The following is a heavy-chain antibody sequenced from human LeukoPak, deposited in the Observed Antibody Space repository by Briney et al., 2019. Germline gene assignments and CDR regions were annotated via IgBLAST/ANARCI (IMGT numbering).Heavy chain of an antibody. CDR1: GGSYSGYY. CDR2: INHSGST. Sequence: ETLSLTCAVYGGSYSGYYWSWIRQPPGKGLEWIGEINHSGSTNYNPSLKSRVTISVDASKNQFSLKLSSVTAADTAVYYCAKGYSGYDPFDYWGQGTLVTVSS. CDR3: AKGYSGYDPFDY. D-gene: IGHD5-12*01. V-gene: IGHV4-34*01. J-gene: IGHJ4*02.